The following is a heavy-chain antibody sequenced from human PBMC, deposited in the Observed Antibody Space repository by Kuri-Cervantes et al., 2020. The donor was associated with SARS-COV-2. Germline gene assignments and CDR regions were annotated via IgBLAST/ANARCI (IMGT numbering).Heavy chain of an antibody. CDR2: IYYSGST. CDR1: GGSISSYY. J-gene: IGHJ3*02. V-gene: IGHV4-59*01. Sequence: ESLKISCTVSGGSISSYYWSWIRQPPGKGLEWIGYIYYSGSTNYTPSLKSRVTISVDTSKNQFSLKLSSVTAADTAVYYCARLSCSGGSCLWAFDIWGQGTMVTVSS. CDR3: ARLSCSGGSCLWAFDI. D-gene: IGHD2-15*01.